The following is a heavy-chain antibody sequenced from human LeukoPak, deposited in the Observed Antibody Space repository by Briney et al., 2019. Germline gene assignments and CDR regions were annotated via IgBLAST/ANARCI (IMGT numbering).Heavy chain of an antibody. CDR2: IYPGDSDT. Sequence: GESLKISCKGSGYSFTSYWIGWVRQMPGKGLEWMGIIYPGDSDTRYSPSFQGQVTISADKSISTAYLQWSSLKASDAAMYYCARQTTLTNNWFDPWGQGTLVTVSS. D-gene: IGHD4-11*01. V-gene: IGHV5-51*01. CDR1: GYSFTSYW. CDR3: ARQTTLTNNWFDP. J-gene: IGHJ5*02.